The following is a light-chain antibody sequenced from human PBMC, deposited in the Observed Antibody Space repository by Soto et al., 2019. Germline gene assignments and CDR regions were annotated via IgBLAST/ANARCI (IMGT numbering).Light chain of an antibody. CDR3: QQYDNLPRT. J-gene: IGKJ3*01. CDR1: QDISNY. CDR2: DAS. Sequence: DIQMTQSPSSLSASVGDRVTITCPASQDISNYLNWYQQKPGKAPKLLIYDASNLETGVPSRCSGSGSGTDFTFTISSLQPEDIATYYCQQYDNLPRTFGPGTKVDIK. V-gene: IGKV1-33*01.